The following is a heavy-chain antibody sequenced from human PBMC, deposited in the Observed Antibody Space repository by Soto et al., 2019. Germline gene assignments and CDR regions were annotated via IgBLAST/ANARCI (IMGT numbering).Heavy chain of an antibody. J-gene: IGHJ6*02. D-gene: IGHD6-19*01. V-gene: IGHV4-34*01. Sequence: ETLSLTCAVYGGSFSGYYWSWIRQPPGKGLEWIGEINHSGSTNYNPSLKSRVTISVDTSENQFSLKLSSVTAADTAVNYCARGPYSSGWYGPYGMDVWGQGTTVTVSS. CDR1: GGSFSGYY. CDR2: INHSGST. CDR3: ARGPYSSGWYGPYGMDV.